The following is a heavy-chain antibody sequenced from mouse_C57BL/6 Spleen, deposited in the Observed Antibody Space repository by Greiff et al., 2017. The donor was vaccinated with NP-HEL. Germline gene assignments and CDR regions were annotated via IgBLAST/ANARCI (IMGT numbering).Heavy chain of an antibody. V-gene: IGHV1-42*01. Sequence: VQLQQSGPELVKPGASVKISCKASGYSFTGYYMNWVKQSPEKSLEWIGEINPSTGGTTYNQKFTAKATLTVDKSSSTAYMQLKSLTSEDSAVYYCARGITTVVARENAMDYWGQGTSVTVSS. CDR3: ARGITTVVARENAMDY. J-gene: IGHJ4*01. CDR2: INPSTGGT. D-gene: IGHD1-1*01. CDR1: GYSFTGYY.